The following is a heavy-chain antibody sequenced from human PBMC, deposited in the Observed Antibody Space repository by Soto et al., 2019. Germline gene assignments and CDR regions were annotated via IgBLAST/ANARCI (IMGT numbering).Heavy chain of an antibody. CDR2: SYYTCSA. CDR1: GVSINSYC. CDR3: AKVVSGGYFDY. V-gene: IGHV4-59*01. J-gene: IGHJ4*02. Sequence: SETLSLTCTVSGVSINSYCWTWIRQPPGKGLEWIGASYYTCSATNNPSLRSRGRFSVYTAKNQFSLTLTSVTAADTAVYFCAKVVSGGYFDYWGQGTLVTVSS.